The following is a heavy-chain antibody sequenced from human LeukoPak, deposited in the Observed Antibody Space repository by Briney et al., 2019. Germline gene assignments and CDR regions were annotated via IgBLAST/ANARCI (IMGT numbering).Heavy chain of an antibody. Sequence: PGGSLRLSCAASGFTFSSYAMSWVRQAPGKGLEWVSGISGSGGSTYYADSVKGRFTISRDNSKNTLYLQMNGLRAEDTAVYYCAKDRYYGSGSYYPQYYFDYWGQGTLVTVSS. D-gene: IGHD3-10*01. CDR2: ISGSGGST. J-gene: IGHJ4*02. CDR3: AKDRYYGSGSYYPQYYFDY. CDR1: GFTFSSYA. V-gene: IGHV3-23*01.